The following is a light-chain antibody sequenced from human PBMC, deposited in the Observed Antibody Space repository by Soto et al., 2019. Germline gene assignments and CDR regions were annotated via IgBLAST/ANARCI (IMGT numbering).Light chain of an antibody. CDR1: SSDIGRFNY. CDR3: SSYTGSSPLYV. V-gene: IGLV2-14*01. CDR2: EVS. J-gene: IGLJ1*01. Sequence: QSVLTQPASVSGSPGQSITISCTGTSSDIGRFNYVSWYQQHPGRAPKLIIYEVSDRPSGVSNRFSASKSGNTASLTISGLQAGDEADYYCSSYTGSSPLYVFGTRTKLTVL.